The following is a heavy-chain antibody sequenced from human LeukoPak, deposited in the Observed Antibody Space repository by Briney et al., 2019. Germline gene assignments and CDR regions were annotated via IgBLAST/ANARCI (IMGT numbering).Heavy chain of an antibody. J-gene: IGHJ4*02. CDR2: VHLDGRT. V-gene: IGHV4-4*02. D-gene: IGHD6-25*01. CDR3: AREGGFYRPLDY. CDR1: GGSVSGTNW. Sequence: SETLSLTCGVSGGSVSGTNWWTWIRQPPGKGLEWIGEVHLDGRTNFNPSLKSRLTMSVDLSENHVSLKLTSVTAADTAVYYCAREGGFYRPLDYSGQGTLVTASS.